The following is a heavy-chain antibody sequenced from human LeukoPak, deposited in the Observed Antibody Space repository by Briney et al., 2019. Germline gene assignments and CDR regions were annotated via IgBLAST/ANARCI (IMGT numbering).Heavy chain of an antibody. D-gene: IGHD2-2*03. CDR3: ARVDDLDAFDI. V-gene: IGHV3-30*04. CDR1: GFTFSNHA. Sequence: GGSLRLPCVTSGFTFSNHAMHWVRQGPGKGLEWVAVISDDGSSKFYADSVKGRFTIFRDNSKNTLFLQINSLRPEDTAVYYCARVDDLDAFDIWGQGTLVTVSS. J-gene: IGHJ3*02. CDR2: ISDDGSSK.